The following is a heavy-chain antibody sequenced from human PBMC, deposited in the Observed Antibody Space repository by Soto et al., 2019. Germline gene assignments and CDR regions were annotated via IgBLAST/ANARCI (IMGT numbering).Heavy chain of an antibody. D-gene: IGHD3-22*01. CDR3: ARDVHYYDSSGYYFYVDY. V-gene: IGHV3-48*02. Sequence: EVQLVESGGGLVQPGGSLRLSCAASGFTFSSYSMNWVRQAPGKGLEWVSYISSSSSTIYYADSVKGRFTISRDNAKNSLYLQMNSLRDEDTAVYYCARDVHYYDSSGYYFYVDYWGQGTLVTVSS. CDR1: GFTFSSYS. CDR2: ISSSSSTI. J-gene: IGHJ4*02.